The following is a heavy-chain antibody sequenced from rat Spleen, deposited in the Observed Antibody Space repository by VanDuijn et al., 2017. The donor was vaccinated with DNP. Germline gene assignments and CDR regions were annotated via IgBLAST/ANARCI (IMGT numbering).Heavy chain of an antibody. Sequence: EVQLVESGGGLVQPGRSLKLSCAASGFTFSNYGMAWVRQAPKKGLEWVATISTSGGSTYYRDSVKGRFTISRDNAKRTLYLQMDSLRSEDTATYYCTTGVTGHYWGQGVMVTVSS. CDR2: ISTSGGST. CDR1: GFTFSNYG. CDR3: TTGVTGHY. D-gene: IGHD4-1*01. V-gene: IGHV5-27*01. J-gene: IGHJ2*01.